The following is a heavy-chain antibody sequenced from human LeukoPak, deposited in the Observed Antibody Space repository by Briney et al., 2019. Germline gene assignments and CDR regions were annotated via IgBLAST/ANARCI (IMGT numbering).Heavy chain of an antibody. J-gene: IGHJ6*04. V-gene: IGHV3-21*01. D-gene: IGHD3-10*02. Sequence: AGGSLRLSCAASGFTFSSYGMSWVRQAPGKVLEWVSSITSSGTYIFYADSVKGRFTISRDNARNSLYLQMNSLRAEDTAVYYCAELGITMIGGVWGEGTTVTISS. CDR3: AELGITMIGGV. CDR2: ITSSGTYI. CDR1: GFTFSSYG.